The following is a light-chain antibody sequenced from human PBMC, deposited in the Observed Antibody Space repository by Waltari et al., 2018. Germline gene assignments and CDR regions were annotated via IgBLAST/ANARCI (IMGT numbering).Light chain of an antibody. Sequence: QSALTQPPSASGSPGQSVTISCTATSIAAAGYNYVSWHQQHPAKAPKLMTYEVRKRPSGVPDRFSGSKSGNAAPLTVSGLQAEDEADYYCSSYAGSNNVVFGGGTKLTVL. CDR3: SSYAGSNNVV. CDR1: SIAAAGYNY. CDR2: EVR. J-gene: IGLJ2*01. V-gene: IGLV2-8*01.